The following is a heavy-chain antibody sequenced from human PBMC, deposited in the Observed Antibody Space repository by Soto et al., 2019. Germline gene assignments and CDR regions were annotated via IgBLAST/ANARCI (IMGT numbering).Heavy chain of an antibody. CDR3: ARGTKDFWSGYYGNVHFDY. V-gene: IGHV4-34*01. J-gene: IGHJ4*02. D-gene: IGHD3-3*01. Sequence: QVQLQQWGAGLLKPSETLSLTCAVYGGSFSGYYWSWIRQPPGKGLEWIGEINHSGSTNYNPSLKSRVTISVDTSKNQFSLKLSSVTAAVTAVYYCARGTKDFWSGYYGNVHFDYWGQGTLVTVSS. CDR2: INHSGST. CDR1: GGSFSGYY.